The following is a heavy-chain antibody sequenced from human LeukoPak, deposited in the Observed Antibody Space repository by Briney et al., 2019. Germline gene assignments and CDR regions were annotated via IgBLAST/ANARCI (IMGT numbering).Heavy chain of an antibody. D-gene: IGHD6-13*01. J-gene: IGHJ4*02. V-gene: IGHV3-30*03. CDR3: ARGAAAGFDY. CDR2: ISYDGSNK. CDR1: GFTFSSYG. Sequence: SGGSLRLSCAAPGFTFSSYGMHWVRQAPGKGLEWVAVISYDGSNKYYADSVKGRFTISRDNSKNTLYLQMNSLRAEDTAVYYCARGAAAGFDYWGQGTLVTVSS.